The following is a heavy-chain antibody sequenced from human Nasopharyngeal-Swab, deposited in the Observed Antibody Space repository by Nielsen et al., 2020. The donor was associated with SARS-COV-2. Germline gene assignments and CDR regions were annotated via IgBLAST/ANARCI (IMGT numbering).Heavy chain of an antibody. D-gene: IGHD3-3*01. CDR2: INHSGST. CDR1: GGSFSGYY. CDR3: ARGIGVLRFLEWSHMDV. V-gene: IGHV4-34*01. Sequence: SETLSLTCAVYGGSFSGYYWSWIRQPPGKGLEWIGEINHSGSTNYNPSLKSRVTISVDTSKNQFSLKLSSVTAADTAVYYCARGIGVLRFLEWSHMDVWGKGTTVTVSS. J-gene: IGHJ6*03.